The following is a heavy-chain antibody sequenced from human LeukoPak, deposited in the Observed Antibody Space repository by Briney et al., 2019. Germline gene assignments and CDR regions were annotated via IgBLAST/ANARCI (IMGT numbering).Heavy chain of an antibody. D-gene: IGHD1/OR15-1a*01. Sequence: SETLSLTCTVSGGSISSSSYYWGWIRQPPGKGLEWIGSIYYSGSTYYNPSLKSRVTISVDTSKNQFSLKLSSVTAADTAVYYCAREGVAWKNGRRYYFDYWGQGTLVTVSS. J-gene: IGHJ4*02. V-gene: IGHV4-39*07. CDR1: GGSISSSSYY. CDR3: AREGVAWKNGRRYYFDY. CDR2: IYYSGST.